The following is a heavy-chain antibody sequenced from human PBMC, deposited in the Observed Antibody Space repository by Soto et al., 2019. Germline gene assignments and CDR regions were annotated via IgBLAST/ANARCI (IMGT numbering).Heavy chain of an antibody. CDR3: ARDWGVGATRGPIDY. Sequence: GASVKVSCKASGYTFTSYYMHWVRQAPGQGLEWMGIINPSGGSTSYAQKFQGRVTMTRDTSTSTVYMELSSLRSEDTAVYYCARDWGVGATRGPIDYWGQGTLVTVSS. CDR1: GYTFTSYY. CDR2: INPSGGST. V-gene: IGHV1-46*03. D-gene: IGHD1-26*01. J-gene: IGHJ4*02.